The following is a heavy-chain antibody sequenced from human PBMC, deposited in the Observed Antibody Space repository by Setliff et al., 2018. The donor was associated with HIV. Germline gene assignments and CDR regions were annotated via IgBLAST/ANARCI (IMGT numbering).Heavy chain of an antibody. CDR3: ARDQSDYNVLTGFGDFDY. J-gene: IGHJ4*01. CDR1: GDSITTNDYY. Sequence: SETLSLTCTVSGDSITTNDYYWGWIRQPPGKGLEWIGTISHSGSTHYNSPLQGRISISIDTSKNQFSLTLTSVTAADTAMYYCARDQSDYNVLTGFGDFDYWGHGTLVTVSS. D-gene: IGHD3-9*01. CDR2: ISHSGST. V-gene: IGHV4-39*07.